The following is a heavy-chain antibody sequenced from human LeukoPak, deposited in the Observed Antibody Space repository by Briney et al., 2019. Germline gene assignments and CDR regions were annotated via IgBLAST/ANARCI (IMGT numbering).Heavy chain of an antibody. Sequence: PSETLSLICTVSGGSISSSSYYWGWIRQAPGKGLEWIGYMYYSGTAYYNMSLKRRVTISVDTSKNQFSLKLSSVTATDTAVYYCAGSGTYSDDAFDIWGQGTMVTVSS. V-gene: IGHV4-39*01. D-gene: IGHD3-10*01. CDR1: GGSISSSSYY. J-gene: IGHJ3*02. CDR2: MYYSGTA. CDR3: AGSGTYSDDAFDI.